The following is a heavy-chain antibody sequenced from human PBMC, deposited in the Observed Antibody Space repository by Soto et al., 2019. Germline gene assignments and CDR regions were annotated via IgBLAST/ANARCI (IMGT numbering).Heavy chain of an antibody. CDR3: AXDEARPLGY. V-gene: IGHV3-7*01. CDR2: IKPDGSER. D-gene: IGHD6-6*01. CDR1: GFTFSSYW. Sequence: EVQLVESGGGLVQPGGSLRLSCAASGFTFSSYWMSWVRQAPGKGLEWVANIKPDGSERYYVDSVRGRFTISRDNARNSLYLQMNSLRAEDTAVYYCAXDEARPLGYWGQGTLVTVSS. J-gene: IGHJ4*02.